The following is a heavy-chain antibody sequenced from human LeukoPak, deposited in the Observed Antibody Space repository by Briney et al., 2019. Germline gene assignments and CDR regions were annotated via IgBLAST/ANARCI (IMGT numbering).Heavy chain of an antibody. CDR2: IYNSGIT. J-gene: IGHJ4*02. Sequence: SETLSLTCIVSGGSISSYYWSWIRQPPGKGLEWIGYIYNSGITNHNPPLKSRVTISVDTSKNQFSLKLSSVTAADTAVYYCARAPRYSGSYYAPKFYFDYWGQGTLVTVSS. CDR3: ARAPRYSGSYYAPKFYFDY. D-gene: IGHD1-26*01. V-gene: IGHV4-59*01. CDR1: GGSISSYY.